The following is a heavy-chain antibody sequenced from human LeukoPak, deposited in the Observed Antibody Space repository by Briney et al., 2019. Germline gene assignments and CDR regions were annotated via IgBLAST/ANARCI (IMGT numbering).Heavy chain of an antibody. V-gene: IGHV1-2*02. CDR3: ARDLKRTMGITKVRGLADSQPRDH. Sequence: GASVKVSCKTSGYTFAHYYIHWVRRAPGQRLEWRGWINPNSGATDYTQKFRGRVPVTRATSISTAYMELSRLRSDATALYFCARDLKRTMGITKVRGLADSQPRDHWGQGTLVTVSS. CDR2: INPNSGAT. J-gene: IGHJ1*01. D-gene: IGHD3-10*01. CDR1: GYTFAHYY.